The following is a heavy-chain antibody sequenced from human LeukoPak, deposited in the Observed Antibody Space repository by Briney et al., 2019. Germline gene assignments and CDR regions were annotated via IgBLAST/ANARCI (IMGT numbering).Heavy chain of an antibody. Sequence: GGSLRLSCAASGFTFSSCWMSWVRQAPGKGLEWVANIRQDGSDKYYVDSVKGRFTISRDNARNSLYLQMNSLRAEDTAVYYCARDGGTGIPFDYWGQGTLVTVSS. CDR3: ARDGGTGIPFDY. V-gene: IGHV3-7*01. J-gene: IGHJ4*02. CDR1: GFTFSSCW. CDR2: IRQDGSDK. D-gene: IGHD1-1*01.